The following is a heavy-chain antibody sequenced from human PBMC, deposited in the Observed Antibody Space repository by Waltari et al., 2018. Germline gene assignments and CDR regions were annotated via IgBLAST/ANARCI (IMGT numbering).Heavy chain of an antibody. CDR2: INPNSGGT. D-gene: IGHD3-10*01. V-gene: IGHV1-2*02. CDR1: GYTFTGYS. CDR3: ARSMVRGNDY. Sequence: QVQLVQSGAEVKKPGASVKVSCKASGYTFTGYSMHWVRQAPGQGLGWMGWINPNSGGTNYAQKCQGRVTMTRDTSISTAYMGLSRLRSDDTGVYYCARSMVRGNDYWGQGTLVTVSS. J-gene: IGHJ4*02.